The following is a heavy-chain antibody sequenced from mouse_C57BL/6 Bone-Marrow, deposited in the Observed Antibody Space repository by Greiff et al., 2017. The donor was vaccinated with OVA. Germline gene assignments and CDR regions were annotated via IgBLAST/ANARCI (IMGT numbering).Heavy chain of an antibody. J-gene: IGHJ2*01. CDR2: INPNNGGT. V-gene: IGHV1-26*01. Sequence: EVQLQQSGPELVKPGASVKISCKASGYTFTDYYMNWVKQSHGKSLEWIGDINPNNGGTSYNQKFKGKATLTVDKSSSTAYMELRSLTSEDSAVYYCARGRQLRAYYFDYWGQGTTLTVSS. D-gene: IGHD3-2*02. CDR3: ARGRQLRAYYFDY. CDR1: GYTFTDYY.